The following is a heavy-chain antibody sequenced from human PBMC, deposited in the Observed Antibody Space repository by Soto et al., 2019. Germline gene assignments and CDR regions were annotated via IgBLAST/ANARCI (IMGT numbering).Heavy chain of an antibody. CDR2: ISSSSSYI. Sequence: GGSLRLSCAASGFTFSSYSMNWVRQAPGKGLEWVSAISSSSSYIYYADSVKGRFTISRDNAKNALYLQMNSLRAEDTAVYYCARDQDDFPLVLDVWGQGTTVTVSS. J-gene: IGHJ6*02. CDR1: GFTFSSYS. CDR3: ARDQDDFPLVLDV. D-gene: IGHD3-3*01. V-gene: IGHV3-21*01.